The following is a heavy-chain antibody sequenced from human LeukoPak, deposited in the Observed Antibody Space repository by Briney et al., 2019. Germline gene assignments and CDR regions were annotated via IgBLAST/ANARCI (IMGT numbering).Heavy chain of an antibody. V-gene: IGHV1-18*01. CDR3: ARDDDSDYGEGVFGY. CDR2: ISAYNGNT. Sequence: VASVKVSCKASGYTFTSYGISWVRQAPGQGLEWMGWISAYNGNTNYAQKLQGRVTMTTDTSTSTAYMELRSLRSDDTAVYYCARDDDSDYGEGVFGYWGQGTLVTVSS. CDR1: GYTFTSYG. J-gene: IGHJ4*02. D-gene: IGHD4-17*01.